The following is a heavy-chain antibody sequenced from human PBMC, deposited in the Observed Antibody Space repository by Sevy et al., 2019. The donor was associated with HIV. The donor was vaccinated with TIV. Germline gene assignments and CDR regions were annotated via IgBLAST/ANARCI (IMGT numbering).Heavy chain of an antibody. V-gene: IGHV1-18*04. J-gene: IGHJ4*02. CDR3: ARASVVVPAADFNY. CDR1: GYTFTSYG. Sequence: ASVKVSCKASGYTFTSYGISWVRQAPGQGLEWMGWISAYNGNTNYAQKLQGRVTMTTDTSTSTACMELRSLRSDDTAVYYCARASVVVPAADFNYWGQGTLVTVSS. D-gene: IGHD2-2*01. CDR2: ISAYNGNT.